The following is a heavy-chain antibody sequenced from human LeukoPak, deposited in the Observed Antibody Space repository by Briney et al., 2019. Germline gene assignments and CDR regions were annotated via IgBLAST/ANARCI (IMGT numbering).Heavy chain of an antibody. V-gene: IGHV7-4-1*02. D-gene: IGHD6-19*01. Sequence: ASVKVSCKASGYTFTSYAMNWVRQAPGQGLEWMGWISTNTGNPTYAQGFTGRFVLSLDTSVSTAYLQISSLKAEDTAVYYCARDGIVVAPYGAFDIWGQGTMVTVSS. CDR3: ARDGIVVAPYGAFDI. J-gene: IGHJ3*02. CDR1: GYTFTSYA. CDR2: ISTNTGNP.